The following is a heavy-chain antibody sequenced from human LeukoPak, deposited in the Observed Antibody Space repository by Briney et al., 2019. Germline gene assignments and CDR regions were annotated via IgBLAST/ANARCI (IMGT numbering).Heavy chain of an antibody. V-gene: IGHV3-74*01. D-gene: IGHD3-10*02. CDR3: AELGITMIGGV. Sequence: GGSLRLSCAASGFTFSNYWMHWVRQAPGKGLVWVSRINSDGINTSYADSVKGRFTISRDNAKNSLYLQMNSLTAEDTAVYYCAELGITMIGGVWGKGTTVTISS. J-gene: IGHJ6*04. CDR1: GFTFSNYW. CDR2: INSDGINT.